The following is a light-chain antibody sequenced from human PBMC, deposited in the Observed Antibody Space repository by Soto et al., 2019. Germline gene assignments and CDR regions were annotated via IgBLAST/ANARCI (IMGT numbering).Light chain of an antibody. V-gene: IGKV3D-20*01. J-gene: IGKJ1*01. CDR2: DAS. CDR1: QSVSSNY. CDR3: QQSGSSPRT. Sequence: ETMLNQYRWDLSWSRKSGDLVCCGTSQSVSSNYLAWYQQKPGLAPRVVVYDASTRATGIPDRFSGSGSATDFTLNINRQEPEDSGVYYCQQSGSSPRTFGQGTGGYQ.